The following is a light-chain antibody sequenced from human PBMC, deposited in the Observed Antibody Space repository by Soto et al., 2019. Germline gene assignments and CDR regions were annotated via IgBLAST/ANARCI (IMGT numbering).Light chain of an antibody. CDR1: QSISTS. V-gene: IGKV1-39*01. J-gene: IGKJ1*01. CDR3: QQGYSRPRT. CDR2: TSS. Sequence: DIQLTQSPSSLSASVGDRVTITCRASQSISTSLNWYQQKPGKAPNLLIFTSSNLESGVPSRFSGSGSGTDFTLTISSLQPEEFATYFCQQGYSRPRTFGQGTKVDIK.